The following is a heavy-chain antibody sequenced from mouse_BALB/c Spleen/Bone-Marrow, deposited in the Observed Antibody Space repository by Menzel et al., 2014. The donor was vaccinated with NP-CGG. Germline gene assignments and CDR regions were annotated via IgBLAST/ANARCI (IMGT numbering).Heavy chain of an antibody. CDR3: ARDGGLRGYAMDY. CDR1: GISITTGNYR. J-gene: IGHJ4*01. Sequence: VQLQQSGPGLVKPSQTVSLTCTVTGISITTGNYRWSWIRQFPGNKLEWIGYIYYSGTINYNPSLTSRTTITRDTSKNQFFLEMNSLTAEDTATYYCARDGGLRGYAMDYWGQGTSVTVSS. V-gene: IGHV3-5*02. D-gene: IGHD2-4*01. CDR2: IYYSGTI.